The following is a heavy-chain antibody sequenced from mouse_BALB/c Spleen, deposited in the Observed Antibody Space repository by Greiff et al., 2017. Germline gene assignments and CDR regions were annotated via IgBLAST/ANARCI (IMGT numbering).Heavy chain of an antibody. Sequence: DVHLVESGGGLVKPGGSLKLSCAASGFTFSSYTMSWVRQTPEKRLEWVATISSGGSYTYYPDSVKGRFTISRDNAKNTLYLQMSSLKSEDTAMYYCTRLMDYWGQGTSVTVSS. V-gene: IGHV5-6-4*01. CDR1: GFTFSSYT. J-gene: IGHJ4*01. CDR2: ISSGGSYT. CDR3: TRLMDY.